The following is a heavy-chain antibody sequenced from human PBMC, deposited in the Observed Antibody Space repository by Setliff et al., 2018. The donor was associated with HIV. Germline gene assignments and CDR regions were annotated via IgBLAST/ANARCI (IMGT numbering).Heavy chain of an antibody. CDR1: GGSFSGYY. Sequence: SETLSLTCAVYGGSFSGYYWSWIRQSPGKGLEWIGEINHSGSTKYNPSLKSRATISVDTSKNQFSLKLSSVTAADTAVYYCARGPQYNFWGGYLGLWGRGTLVTVSS. V-gene: IGHV4-34*01. CDR2: INHSGST. CDR3: ARGPQYNFWGGYLGL. J-gene: IGHJ4*02. D-gene: IGHD3-3*01.